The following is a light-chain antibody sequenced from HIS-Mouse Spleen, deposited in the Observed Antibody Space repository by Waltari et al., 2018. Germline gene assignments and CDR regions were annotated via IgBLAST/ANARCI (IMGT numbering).Light chain of an antibody. V-gene: IGLV2-23*01. CDR1: SSDVGSYNL. CDR3: CSYAGSSTWV. J-gene: IGLJ3*02. CDR2: EGS. Sequence: QSALTQPASVSGSPGQSITISCTGTSSDVGSYNLVSWYQQHPGKAPKLMIYEGSKRPSGVSNRFPGSKSGNTASLTISGLQAEDEADYYCCSYAGSSTWVLGGGTKLTVL.